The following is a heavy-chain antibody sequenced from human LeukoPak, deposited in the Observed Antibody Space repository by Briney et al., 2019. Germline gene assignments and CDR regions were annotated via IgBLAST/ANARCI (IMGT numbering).Heavy chain of an antibody. D-gene: IGHD2-2*01. CDR2: IYHSGST. J-gene: IGHJ6*03. Sequence: SETLSLTCTVSGGSISSGGYYWSWIRQPPGKGLEWIGYIYHSGSTYYNPSLKSRVTISVDRSKNQFSLKLSSVTAADTAVYYCARELSVVPAAPEDYYYMDVWGKGTTVTVSS. V-gene: IGHV4-30-2*01. CDR1: GGSISSGGYY. CDR3: ARELSVVPAAPEDYYYMDV.